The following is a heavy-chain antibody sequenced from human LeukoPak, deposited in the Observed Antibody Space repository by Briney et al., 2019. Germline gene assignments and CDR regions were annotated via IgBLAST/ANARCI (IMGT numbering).Heavy chain of an antibody. CDR3: AKDFRGYCSSTSCYQVDY. V-gene: IGHV3-23*01. Sequence: GGSLRLSCAASGFTFSSYAMSWVRQAPGKGLEWVSAISGSGGSTYYADSVKGRSTISRDNSKNTLYLQMNSLRAEDTAVYYCAKDFRGYCSSTSCYQVDYWGQGTLVTVSS. J-gene: IGHJ4*02. D-gene: IGHD2-2*01. CDR1: GFTFSSYA. CDR2: ISGSGGST.